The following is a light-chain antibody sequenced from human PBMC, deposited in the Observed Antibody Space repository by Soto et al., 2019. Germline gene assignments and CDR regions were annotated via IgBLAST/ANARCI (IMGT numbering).Light chain of an antibody. Sequence: DIQMTQSPSTLSASVGARVTITCRASQSISTWLAWYQQKPGKAPKLLIYDASSLESGVPSRFSGSGTGTEFTLTISSLQPDDFATCYCQQYNSYGYTFGQGTKLDIK. CDR1: QSISTW. V-gene: IGKV1-5*01. CDR2: DAS. CDR3: QQYNSYGYT. J-gene: IGKJ2*01.